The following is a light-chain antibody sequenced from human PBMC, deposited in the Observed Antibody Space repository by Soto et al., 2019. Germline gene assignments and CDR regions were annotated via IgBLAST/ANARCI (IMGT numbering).Light chain of an antibody. J-gene: IGKJ3*01. CDR2: GVS. V-gene: IGKV3-20*01. CDR3: QQYGPSRAFT. Sequence: EIVLSQSPGTLSLSPGERATLSCRTSQSSNSLAWYQHKPGQAPRLLLYGVSSRPTDIPDRFSGSGSGTDFTLTISRLEPEDVAVYYCQQYGPSRAFTFGPGTKVDIK. CDR1: QSSNS.